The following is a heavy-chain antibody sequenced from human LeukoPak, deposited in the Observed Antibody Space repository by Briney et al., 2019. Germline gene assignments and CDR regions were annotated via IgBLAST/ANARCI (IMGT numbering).Heavy chain of an antibody. CDR2: ISGSGGST. Sequence: GGSLRLSCAASGFTFSSYAMSWVRQAPGKGLEWVSAISGSGGSTYYADSVKGRFTISRDNTNNTLFLQMNSLRAEDTAVYYCARVARLLWFGEFLDWGQGTLVTVSS. CDR1: GFTFSSYA. V-gene: IGHV3-23*01. CDR3: ARVARLLWFGEFLD. J-gene: IGHJ4*02. D-gene: IGHD3-10*01.